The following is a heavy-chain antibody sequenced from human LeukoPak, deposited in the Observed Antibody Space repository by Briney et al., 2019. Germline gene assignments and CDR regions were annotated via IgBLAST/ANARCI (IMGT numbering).Heavy chain of an antibody. D-gene: IGHD4-17*01. V-gene: IGHV1-2*02. CDR2: INPNSGGT. CDR1: GYTFTGYY. J-gene: IGHJ1*01. CDR3: TRGHNYGDYAYFQH. Sequence: ASVKVSCKASGYTFTGYYMHWVRQAPGQGLEWMGWINPNSGGTNYAQKFQGRVTMTRDTSISTAYMELSRLRSDDTAVYYCTRGHNYGDYAYFQHWGQGTLVTVSS.